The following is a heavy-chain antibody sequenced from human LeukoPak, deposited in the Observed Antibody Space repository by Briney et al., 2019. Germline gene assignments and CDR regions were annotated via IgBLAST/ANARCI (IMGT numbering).Heavy chain of an antibody. Sequence: SETLSLTCTVSGGSISSYSWGWIRQSPGKGLEWIGRIFTSGITNYDPSLKSRVTMSVDTSKNQFSLNLSSVTAADTAVYYCARESSGNYYNPLGYMDVWGKGTTVTVSS. D-gene: IGHD3-10*01. CDR2: IFTSGIT. J-gene: IGHJ6*03. V-gene: IGHV4-4*07. CDR1: GGSISSYS. CDR3: ARESSGNYYNPLGYMDV.